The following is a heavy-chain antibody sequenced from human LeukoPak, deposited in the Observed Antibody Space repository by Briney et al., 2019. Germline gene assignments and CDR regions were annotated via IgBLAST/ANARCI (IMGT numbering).Heavy chain of an antibody. J-gene: IGHJ4*02. CDR3: ARSEYSSSPAFDY. V-gene: IGHV1-69*13. CDR1: GGTFSSYA. D-gene: IGHD6-6*01. CDR2: IIPIFGTA. Sequence: SVKVSCKASGGTFSSYAISWVRQAPGQGLEWMGGIIPIFGTANYAQKFQGRVTITADESTSTAYMELSSLRSEDTAVYYCARSEYSSSPAFDYWGQGTLVTVSS.